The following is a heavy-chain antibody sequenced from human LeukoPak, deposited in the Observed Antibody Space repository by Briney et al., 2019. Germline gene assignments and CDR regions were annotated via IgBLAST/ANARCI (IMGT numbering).Heavy chain of an antibody. CDR1: GGTFSSYA. V-gene: IGHV1-69*13. CDR2: IIPIFGTA. CDR3: ARAYITMVRGVTVYYYYGMDV. J-gene: IGHJ6*02. D-gene: IGHD3-10*01. Sequence: GASVKVSCKASGGTFSSYAISWVRQAPGQGLEWMGGIIPIFGTANYAQKFQGRVTITADESATTAYMELSSLRSEDTAVYYCARAYITMVRGVTVYYYYGMDVWGQGTTVTVSS.